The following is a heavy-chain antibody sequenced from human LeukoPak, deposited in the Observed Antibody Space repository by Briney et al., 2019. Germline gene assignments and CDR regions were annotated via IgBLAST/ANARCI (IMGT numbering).Heavy chain of an antibody. CDR1: GGSISSYY. Sequence: PSETLSLTCTVSGGSISSYYWSWIRQPPGKGLEWIGYIYYSGSTNYNPSLKSRVTISVDTSKNQFSLKLSSVTAADTAVYYCARNNYYDISFDIWGQGTMVTVSS. V-gene: IGHV4-59*01. J-gene: IGHJ3*02. D-gene: IGHD3-22*01. CDR2: IYYSGST. CDR3: ARNNYYDISFDI.